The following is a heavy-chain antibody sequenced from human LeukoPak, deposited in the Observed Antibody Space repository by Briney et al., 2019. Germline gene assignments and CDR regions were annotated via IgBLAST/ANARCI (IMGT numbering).Heavy chain of an antibody. Sequence: SETLSLTCAVSGGSITSTNLWNWVRQPPGKGLEWIGQIHHSGSTNYNPSLKSRVTISVDKSNNQFSLKLRSVTAADTAVYYCARDGGGSDCWGQGTLVTVSS. J-gene: IGHJ4*02. V-gene: IGHV4-4*02. CDR1: GGSITSTNL. D-gene: IGHD2-15*01. CDR3: ARDGGGSDC. CDR2: IHHSGST.